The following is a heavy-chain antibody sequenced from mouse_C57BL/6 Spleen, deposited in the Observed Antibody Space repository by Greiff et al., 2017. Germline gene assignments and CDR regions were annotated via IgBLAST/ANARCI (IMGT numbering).Heavy chain of an antibody. J-gene: IGHJ4*01. CDR3: ARSYYGSSYDYYAMDY. Sequence: VQLQQPGAELVKPGASVKLPCKASGYTFTSYWMHWVKQRPGRGLEWIGRIDPNSGGTKYNEKFKSKATLTVDKPSSTAYMQLSSLTSEDSAVYYCARSYYGSSYDYYAMDYWGQGTSVTVSS. V-gene: IGHV1-72*01. D-gene: IGHD1-1*01. CDR1: GYTFTSYW. CDR2: IDPNSGGT.